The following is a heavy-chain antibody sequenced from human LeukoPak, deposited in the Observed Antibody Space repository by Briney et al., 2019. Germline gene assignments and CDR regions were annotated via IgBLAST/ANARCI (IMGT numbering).Heavy chain of an antibody. CDR1: GGSISSYY. CDR3: ASCSSTSCYSYYYYYMDV. V-gene: IGHV4-4*07. Sequence: PSETLSLTCTVSGGSISSYYWSWIRQPAGKGLEWVGRIYTSGSTNYNPSLKSRVTMSVDTSKNQFSLKLSSVTAADTAVYYCASCSSTSCYSYYYYYMDVWGKGTTVTVSS. CDR2: IYTSGST. D-gene: IGHD2-2*02. J-gene: IGHJ6*03.